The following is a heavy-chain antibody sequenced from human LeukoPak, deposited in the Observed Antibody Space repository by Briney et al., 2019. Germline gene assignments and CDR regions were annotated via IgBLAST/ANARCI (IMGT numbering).Heavy chain of an antibody. Sequence: SETLSLTCAVYGGSFSGYYWSWIRQPPGKGLEWIGEINHSGSTNYNPSLKSRVTISVDTSENQFSLKLSSVTAADTAVYYCAKASSSGSYFPLSDIWGQGTMVTVSP. CDR2: INHSGST. J-gene: IGHJ3*02. CDR3: AKASSSGSYFPLSDI. D-gene: IGHD3-10*01. V-gene: IGHV4-34*01. CDR1: GGSFSGYY.